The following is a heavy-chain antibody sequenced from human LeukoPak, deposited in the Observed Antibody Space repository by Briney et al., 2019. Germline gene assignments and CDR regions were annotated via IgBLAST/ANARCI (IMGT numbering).Heavy chain of an antibody. CDR2: ISSSSSYI. D-gene: IGHD2-21*02. Sequence: GGSLRLSCAASGFTFSSYSMNWVRQAPGKGLEWVSSISSSSSYIYYADSVKGRFTISRDNAKNSLYLQMNSLRAEDTAVYYCARDTYCGGDCYSFPDAFDIWGQGTMVTVSS. CDR1: GFTFSSYS. CDR3: ARDTYCGGDCYSFPDAFDI. V-gene: IGHV3-21*01. J-gene: IGHJ3*02.